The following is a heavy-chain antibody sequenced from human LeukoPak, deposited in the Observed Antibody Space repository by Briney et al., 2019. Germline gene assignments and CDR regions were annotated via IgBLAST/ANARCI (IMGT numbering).Heavy chain of an antibody. V-gene: IGHV3-9*01. CDR3: AKDPSRYYYGSGSSYYFDY. D-gene: IGHD3-10*01. CDR1: GFTFDGYA. J-gene: IGHJ4*02. Sequence: GRSLRLSCAASGFTFDGYAMHWVRQAPGKGLEWVSGISWNSGSIGYADSVKGRFTISRDNAKNSLYLQMNSLRAEDTALYYCAKDPSRYYYGSGSSYYFDYWGQGTLVTVSS. CDR2: ISWNSGSI.